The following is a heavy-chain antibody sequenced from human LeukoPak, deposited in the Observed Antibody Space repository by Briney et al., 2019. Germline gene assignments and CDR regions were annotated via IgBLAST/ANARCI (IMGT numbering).Heavy chain of an antibody. CDR2: IYYSGST. D-gene: IGHD3-3*01. CDR1: GGSISSGGYS. V-gene: IGHV4-31*03. CDR3: ARAAPTYYDFWSGYSYFDY. Sequence: PSETLSLTCTVSGGSISSGGYSWSWLRQHPGKGLEWIGYIYYSGSTYYNPSLKSRVTISVDTSKNQFSLKLSSVTAADTAVYYCARAAPTYYDFWSGYSYFDYWGQGTLVTVPS. J-gene: IGHJ4*02.